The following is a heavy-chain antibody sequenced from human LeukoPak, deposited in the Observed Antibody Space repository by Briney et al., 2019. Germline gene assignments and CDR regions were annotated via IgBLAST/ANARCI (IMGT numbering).Heavy chain of an antibody. V-gene: IGHV4-39*07. CDR3: AMNLGYCSGGSCYRARGAFDI. Sequence: SETLSLICSVSGGSMSSSCYYWGWIRQPPGRGLECFGSMYYSGSTYYNPSLKSRVTISVDTSKNQFSLKLSSVTAADTAVYYCAMNLGYCSGGSCYRARGAFDIWGQGTMVTVSS. CDR2: MYYSGST. CDR1: GGSMSSSCYY. D-gene: IGHD2-15*01. J-gene: IGHJ3*02.